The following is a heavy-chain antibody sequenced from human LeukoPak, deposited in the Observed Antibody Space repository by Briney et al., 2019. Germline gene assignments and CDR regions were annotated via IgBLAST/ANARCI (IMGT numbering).Heavy chain of an antibody. CDR2: ISSSGST. V-gene: IGHV4-39*07. Sequence: SETLSLTCTVSGGSISSSGYFWGWVRQPPGKGLEWIGSISSSGSTYYIPSLKSRLTISVDTSKSQFSLKLSSVTAADTAVYYCARVNWSSSGYGPDYFFDYWGQGTLVTVSS. D-gene: IGHD3-22*01. J-gene: IGHJ4*02. CDR1: GGSISSSGYF. CDR3: ARVNWSSSGYGPDYFFDY.